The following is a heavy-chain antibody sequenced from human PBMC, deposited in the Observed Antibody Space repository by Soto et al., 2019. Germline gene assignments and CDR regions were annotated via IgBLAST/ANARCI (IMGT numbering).Heavy chain of an antibody. V-gene: IGHV3-23*01. D-gene: IGHD3-3*01. CDR3: AKPNLNDFWSGYYQDAFDI. CDR1: GFTFSSYA. CDR2: ISGSGGST. J-gene: IGHJ3*02. Sequence: PGGSLRLSCAASGFTFSSYAMSWVRQAPGKGLEWVSAISGSGGSTYYADSVKGRFTISRDNSKNTLYLQMNSLRAEDTAVYYCAKPNLNDFWSGYYQDAFDIWGQGTMVTVSS.